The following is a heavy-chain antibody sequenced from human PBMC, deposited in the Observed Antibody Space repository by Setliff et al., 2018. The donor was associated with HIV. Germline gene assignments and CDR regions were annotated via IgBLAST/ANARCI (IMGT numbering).Heavy chain of an antibody. Sequence: SETLSLTCTVSGGSISSYYWSWIRQPPGKGLEWIGYIYHSGSTNYNPSLKSRVTISVDTSKNQFSLKLSSVTAADTAVYYCARDGGRGSSSLYYYYYYMDVWGKGTTVTVSS. CDR1: GGSISSYY. CDR2: IYHSGST. D-gene: IGHD6-6*01. V-gene: IGHV4-59*01. CDR3: ARDGGRGSSSLYYYYYYMDV. J-gene: IGHJ6*03.